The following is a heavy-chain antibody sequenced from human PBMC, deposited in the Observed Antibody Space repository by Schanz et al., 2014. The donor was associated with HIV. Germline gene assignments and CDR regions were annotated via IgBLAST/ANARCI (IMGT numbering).Heavy chain of an antibody. D-gene: IGHD5-18*01. Sequence: EVQLVESGGGLVQPGRSLRLSCAASGFTFSSYAMSWVRQAPGKGLEWVSSISSNTNYINYADSVKGRFTISRDNAKNSLYLQMNSLRFADTAVYYCVRGDTVFEYWGQGTLVTVS. V-gene: IGHV3-21*01. CDR3: VRGDTVFEY. CDR1: GFTFSSYA. J-gene: IGHJ4*02. CDR2: ISSNTNYI.